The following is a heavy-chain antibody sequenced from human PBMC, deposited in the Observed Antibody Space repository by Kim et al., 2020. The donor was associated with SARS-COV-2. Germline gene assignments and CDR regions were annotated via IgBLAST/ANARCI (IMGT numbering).Heavy chain of an antibody. D-gene: IGHD3-22*01. CDR1: GGSISSYY. CDR3: ARGIPYYYDSSGYYWYGMDV. CDR2: IYYSGST. J-gene: IGHJ6*02. Sequence: SETLSLTCTVSGGSISSYYWSWIRQPPGKGLEWIGYIYYSGSTNYNPSLKSRVTISVDTSKNQFSLKLSSVTAADTAVYYCARGIPYYYDSSGYYWYGMDVWGQGTTVTVSS. V-gene: IGHV4-59*13.